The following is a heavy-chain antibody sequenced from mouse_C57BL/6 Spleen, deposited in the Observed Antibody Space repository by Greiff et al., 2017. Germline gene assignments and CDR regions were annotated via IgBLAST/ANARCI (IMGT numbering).Heavy chain of an antibody. CDR3: AGDLSADSKVDY. V-gene: IGHV1-82*01. D-gene: IGHD2-5*01. J-gene: IGHJ2*01. CDR2: IYPGDGDT. Sequence: QVQLQQSGPELVKPGASVKISCKASGYAFSSSWMNWVKQRPGKGLEWIGRIYPGDGDTNYNGKFKGKATLTADKSSSTAYMQLSSLTSEDSAVYCCAGDLSADSKVDYWGQGTTLTVSS. CDR1: GYAFSSSW.